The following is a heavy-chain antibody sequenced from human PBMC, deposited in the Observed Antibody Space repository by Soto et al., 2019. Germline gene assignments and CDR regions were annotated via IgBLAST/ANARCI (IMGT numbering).Heavy chain of an antibody. CDR1: DSSVSSGSYY. D-gene: IGHD2-15*01. CDR2: IHYSGST. CDR3: AREQRSIVSPWFDP. Sequence: SETLSLTCTVSDSSVSSGSYYWSWIRQPPGKGLEWIGDIHYSGSTNYNPSLKSRVTISVDTSKNQYSLKVTSVTAADTAMYYCAREQRSIVSPWFDPWGQGTLVTVS. J-gene: IGHJ5*02. V-gene: IGHV4-61*01.